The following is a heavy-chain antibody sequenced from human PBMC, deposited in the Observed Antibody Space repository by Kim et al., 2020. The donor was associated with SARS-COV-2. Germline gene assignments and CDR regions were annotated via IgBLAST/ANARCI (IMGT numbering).Heavy chain of an antibody. Sequence: GGSLRLSCAASGFTFSSYGMHWVRQAPGKGLEWVAVIWYDRSNKYYADSVKGRFTISRDNSKNTLYLQMNSLRAEDTAVYYCAKWGGTTGTTGYYYGMDVWGQGTTVTVSS. D-gene: IGHD1-1*01. J-gene: IGHJ6*02. CDR3: AKWGGTTGTTGYYYGMDV. CDR2: IWYDRSNK. V-gene: IGHV3-33*06. CDR1: GFTFSSYG.